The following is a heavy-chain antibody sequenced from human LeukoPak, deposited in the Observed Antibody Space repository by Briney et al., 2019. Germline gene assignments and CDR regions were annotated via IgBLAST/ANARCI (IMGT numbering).Heavy chain of an antibody. CDR2: TYYRSNWDN. V-gene: IGHV6-1*01. CDR3: ARNYYGSGSYYSHFDY. Sequence: SQTLSLTCAISGDSVSRNSATWNWIRQSPSRGLEWLGRTYYRSNWDNDYAVSVRSRITVNPDTSKNQFSLQLNSVTPEDTAVYYCARNYYGSGSYYSHFDYWGQGTLVTVSS. CDR1: GDSVSRNSAT. J-gene: IGHJ4*02. D-gene: IGHD3-10*01.